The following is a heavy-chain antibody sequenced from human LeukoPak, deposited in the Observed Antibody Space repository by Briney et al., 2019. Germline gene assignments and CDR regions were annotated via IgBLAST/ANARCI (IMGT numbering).Heavy chain of an antibody. CDR3: ARGGSKY. CDR1: GFTFNDYS. CDR2: ITNGSSYI. V-gene: IGHV3-21*01. Sequence: KTGGSLRLSCVASGFTFNDYSMIWVRQAPGKGLEWGSSITNGSSYIYYADSVKGRFTIPRDNAKNSLYLQMNSLRAEDTAVYYCARGGSKYWGQGTLVTVSS. J-gene: IGHJ4*02.